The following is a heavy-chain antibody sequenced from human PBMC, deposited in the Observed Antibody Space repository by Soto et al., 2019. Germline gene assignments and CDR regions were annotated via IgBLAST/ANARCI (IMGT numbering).Heavy chain of an antibody. CDR3: ARGRYYYGSGNYYAPYYFYAMDV. V-gene: IGHV4-34*01. CDR2: INHSGST. D-gene: IGHD3-10*01. Sequence: PSETLSLTCAVYGWSFSGYYWSWIRQPPGKGLEWIGEINHSGSTNYNPSLKSRVTISVDTSKNQFSLKLSSVTAADTAVYYCARGRYYYGSGNYYAPYYFYAMDVWGHGTTVTVSS. CDR1: GWSFSGYY. J-gene: IGHJ6*02.